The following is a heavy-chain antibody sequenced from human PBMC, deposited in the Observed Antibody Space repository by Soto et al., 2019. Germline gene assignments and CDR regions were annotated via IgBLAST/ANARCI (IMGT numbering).Heavy chain of an antibody. CDR2: IYYSGST. V-gene: IGHV4-30-4*01. D-gene: IGHD3-10*01. J-gene: IGHJ4*02. CDR3: ARGSEYYYGSGSHKWFDY. CDR1: GGSISSGDYY. Sequence: SETLSLTCTVSGGSISSGDYYWSWIRQPPGKGLEWIGYIYYSGSTYYNPSLKSRVTISVDTSKNQFSLKLSSVTAADTAVYFCARGSEYYYGSGSHKWFDYWGQGTLVTVSS.